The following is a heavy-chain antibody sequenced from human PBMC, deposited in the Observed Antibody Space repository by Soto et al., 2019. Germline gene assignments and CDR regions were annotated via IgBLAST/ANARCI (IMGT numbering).Heavy chain of an antibody. CDR2: ISYDGNYI. Sequence: QLGGSLRLSCEASGFAFSSYAMHWVRQAPGKGLEWVGVISYDGNYIYYADSVKGRFTISRDNSKNTLYVQVNSLRPEDTAVYYCAKGILSATIGPYAMDVWGQGTTVTVSS. CDR3: AKGILSATIGPYAMDV. J-gene: IGHJ6*02. V-gene: IGHV3-30*18. CDR1: GFAFSSYA. D-gene: IGHD3-16*01.